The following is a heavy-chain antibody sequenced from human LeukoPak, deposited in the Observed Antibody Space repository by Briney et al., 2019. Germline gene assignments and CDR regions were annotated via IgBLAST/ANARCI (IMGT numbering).Heavy chain of an antibody. D-gene: IGHD6-13*01. CDR2: ISAYNGNT. V-gene: IGHV1-18*01. Sequence: ASVKVSCKASGYTFTSYGISWVRQAPGQGLEWMGWISAYNGNTNYAQKIQGRVTMTTDTSTSTAYMELRSLRSDDTAVYYCAREHSSSWSEYTFDYWGQGTLVTVSS. CDR1: GYTFTSYG. J-gene: IGHJ4*02. CDR3: AREHSSSWSEYTFDY.